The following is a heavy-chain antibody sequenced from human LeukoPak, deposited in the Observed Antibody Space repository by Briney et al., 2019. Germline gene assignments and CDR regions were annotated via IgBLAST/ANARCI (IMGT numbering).Heavy chain of an antibody. CDR1: GGSISSGDYY. J-gene: IGHJ4*02. V-gene: IGHV4-30-4*01. D-gene: IGHD5-24*01. Sequence: SETLSLTCTVSGGSISSGDYYWSWIRQPPGKGLEWIGYIYYSGSTYYNPSLKSRVTISVDTSKNQFSLKLSSVTAADTAVYYCARRGEGYNYDFDYWGQGTLVTVSS. CDR3: ARRGEGYNYDFDY. CDR2: IYYSGST.